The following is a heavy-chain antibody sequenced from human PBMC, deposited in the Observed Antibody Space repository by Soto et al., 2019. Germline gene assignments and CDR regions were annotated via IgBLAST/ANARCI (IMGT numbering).Heavy chain of an antibody. CDR3: AKALNWGIYSYYGMDV. D-gene: IGHD7-27*01. Sequence: GGSLRLSCAASGFTFSSYAMSWVRQAPGKGLEWVSAISGSGGSTYYADSVKGRFTISRDNSKNTLYLQMNSLRAEDTAVYYCAKALNWGIYSYYGMDVWGQGTTVTVSS. CDR2: ISGSGGST. CDR1: GFTFSSYA. V-gene: IGHV3-23*01. J-gene: IGHJ6*02.